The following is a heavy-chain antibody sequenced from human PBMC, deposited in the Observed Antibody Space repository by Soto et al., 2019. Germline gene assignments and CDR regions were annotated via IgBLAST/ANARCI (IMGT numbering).Heavy chain of an antibody. V-gene: IGHV3-23*01. CDR3: AKDTNYGASTA. CDR1: GFTFSNFA. Sequence: EVQLLESGGGLVQPGGSLRLSCVASGFTFSNFAMSWVRQAPGKGLEWLAAISESGGNTYYAGSVKGRLTISRDNSKNTLYLEMKGLGAEDTAFSCCAKDTNYGASTAWGQGTMVTVSS. D-gene: IGHD4-17*01. CDR2: ISESGGNT. J-gene: IGHJ3*01.